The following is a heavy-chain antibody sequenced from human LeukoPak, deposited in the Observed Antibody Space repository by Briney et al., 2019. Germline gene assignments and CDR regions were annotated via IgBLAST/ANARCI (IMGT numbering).Heavy chain of an antibody. CDR1: GGSISSYY. CDR2: IYYSGST. Sequence: SETLSLTCTVSGGSISSYYWSWIRQPPGKGLEWIGYIYYSGSTNYNPSLKSRVTISVDTSKNQFSLKLSSVTAADTAMYYCARLLRGGYSYGWGAFDIWGQGTMVTVSS. D-gene: IGHD5-18*01. V-gene: IGHV4-59*08. J-gene: IGHJ3*02. CDR3: ARLLRGGYSYGWGAFDI.